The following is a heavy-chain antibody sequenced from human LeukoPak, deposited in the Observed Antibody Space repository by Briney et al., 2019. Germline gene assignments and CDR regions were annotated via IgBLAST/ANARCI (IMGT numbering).Heavy chain of an antibody. D-gene: IGHD6-13*01. CDR1: GFTFNAYS. V-gene: IGHV3-21*01. J-gene: IGHJ4*02. CDR3: ARDSSSWDFDY. Sequence: KPGGSLRLSCAASGFTFNAYSMGWVRQAPGKGLEWVSIISRASESIFYADSVKGRFTISRDNAKNSLYLQMNSLRAEDTAVYYCARDSSSWDFDYWGQGTLVTVSS. CDR2: ISRASESI.